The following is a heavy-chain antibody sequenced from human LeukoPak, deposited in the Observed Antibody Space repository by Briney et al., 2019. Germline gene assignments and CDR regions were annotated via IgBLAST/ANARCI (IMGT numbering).Heavy chain of an antibody. Sequence: GASVKVSCKASGYPFTNYYMHWVRQAPGQGLDWVGMINPLGGSTTYAQKFQGRVTMTRGTSSGTVYMELSSLRSEDTALYYCARTQCSGGSCYRGFDYWGRGTVVTVSS. V-gene: IGHV1-46*01. J-gene: IGHJ4*02. CDR2: INPLGGST. D-gene: IGHD2-15*01. CDR3: ARTQCSGGSCYRGFDY. CDR1: GYPFTNYY.